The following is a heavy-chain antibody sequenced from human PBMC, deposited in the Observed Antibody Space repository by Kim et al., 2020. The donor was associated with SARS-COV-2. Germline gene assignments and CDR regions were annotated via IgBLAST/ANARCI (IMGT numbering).Heavy chain of an antibody. J-gene: IGHJ3*02. V-gene: IGHV4-39*02. CDR3: ARTATGDCGGDCYSHAFDI. CDR1: GGSISSRSYY. D-gene: IGHD2-21*02. CDR2: IYYSGIT. Sequence: SETLSLTCTVSGGSISSRSYYWVWIRQPPGKGLEWIGSIYYSGITYYNPSLKSRVTISVGTSKNLFSLKLSSVTAADTAVYYCARTATGDCGGDCYSHAFDIWGQGTMVTVSS.